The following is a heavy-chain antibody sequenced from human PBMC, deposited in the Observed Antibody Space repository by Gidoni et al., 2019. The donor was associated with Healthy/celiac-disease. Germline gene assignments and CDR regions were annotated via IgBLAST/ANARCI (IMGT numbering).Heavy chain of an antibody. D-gene: IGHD6-19*01. Sequence: QVQLVESGGGLVKPGGSLRLSCVASGFTFSDYYMSWIRQAPGKGLEWVSYISSSSSYTNYADSVKGRFTISRDNAKNSLYLQMNSLRAEDTAVYYCARVPDSSGYYYFDYWGQGTLVTVSS. CDR3: ARVPDSSGYYYFDY. CDR1: GFTFSDYY. J-gene: IGHJ4*02. CDR2: ISSSSSYT. V-gene: IGHV3-11*05.